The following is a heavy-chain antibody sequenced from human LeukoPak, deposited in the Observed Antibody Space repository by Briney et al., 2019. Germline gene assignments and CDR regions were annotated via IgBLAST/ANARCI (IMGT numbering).Heavy chain of an antibody. V-gene: IGHV4-4*07. D-gene: IGHD2-21*02. Sequence: SETLSLTCTVSGGSISSYFWTWIRQPAGKGLEWTGHIYTSGSTKYNPSLKSRVTMSVDTPKNQFSLKLNSVTAADTALYYCARERCGGDCYYYFNGMDVWGQGTPVTVSS. CDR1: GGSISSYF. CDR2: IYTSGST. J-gene: IGHJ6*02. CDR3: ARERCGGDCYYYFNGMDV.